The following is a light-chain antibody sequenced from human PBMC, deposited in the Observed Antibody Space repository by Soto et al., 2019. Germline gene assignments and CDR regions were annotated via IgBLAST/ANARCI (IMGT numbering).Light chain of an antibody. J-gene: IGLJ2*01. Sequence: QSALTQPSSSSGSPGQSVTISCTGTGSDVGGNNYVSWYQQHPGKAPKLMIYEVNKRPSGVPDRFSGSKSGNTASLTVSGLQADDEADYYCNSYVGSTNKVVFGGGTQLTVL. CDR3: NSYVGSTNKVV. CDR1: GSDVGGNNY. V-gene: IGLV2-8*01. CDR2: EVN.